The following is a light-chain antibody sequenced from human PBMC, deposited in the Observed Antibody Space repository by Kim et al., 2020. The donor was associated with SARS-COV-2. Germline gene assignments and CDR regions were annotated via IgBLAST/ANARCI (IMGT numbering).Light chain of an antibody. CDR2: GAS. V-gene: IGKV3-20*01. Sequence: EIVLTQSPGTLSLSPGERATLSCRASQSVSSSHLAWYQQKPGQAPRLLIYGASSRATGIPDRFSGSGSGTDFTLTISRLEPEDFAVYYCQQYATSPLTFGGGTKLEIK. CDR1: QSVSSSH. CDR3: QQYATSPLT. J-gene: IGKJ4*01.